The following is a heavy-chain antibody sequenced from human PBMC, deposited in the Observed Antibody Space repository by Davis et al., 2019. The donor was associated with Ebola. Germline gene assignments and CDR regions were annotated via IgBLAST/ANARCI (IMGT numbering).Heavy chain of an antibody. CDR2: FDPEDGET. D-gene: IGHD3-16*01. CDR3: TMGGITGGFDY. CDR1: GYTLTELS. V-gene: IGHV1-24*01. Sequence: ASVKVSCKVSGYTLTELSMHWVRQAPGKGLEWMGGFDPEDGETIYAQKFQDRVTMTEDTSTDTAYMELNSLTSDDTAIYYCTMGGITGGFDYWGQGTLVTVSS. J-gene: IGHJ4*02.